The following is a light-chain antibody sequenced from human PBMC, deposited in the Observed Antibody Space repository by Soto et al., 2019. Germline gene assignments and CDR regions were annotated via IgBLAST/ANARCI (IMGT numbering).Light chain of an antibody. Sequence: DIQMTQSPSTLSASVGDRVTITGRASESISSWLAWFQQKPGKAPKLLIYKASILQSGVSSRFSGSESGTEFTLTISSLQPDDFATYFCQQYSAKWTFGQGTKVEIK. J-gene: IGKJ1*01. CDR1: ESISSW. CDR3: QQYSAKWT. V-gene: IGKV1-5*03. CDR2: KAS.